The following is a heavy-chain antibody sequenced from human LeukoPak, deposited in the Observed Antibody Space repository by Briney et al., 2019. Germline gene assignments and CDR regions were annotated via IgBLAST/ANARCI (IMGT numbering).Heavy chain of an antibody. D-gene: IGHD2-2*01. CDR2: INPNSGGT. V-gene: IGHV1-2*02. CDR3: ARDWGIVVVPAAADDY. Sequence: ASVKVSCKASGYTFTGYYMHWVRQAPGQGLGWMGWINPNSGGTNYAQKFQGRVTMTRDTSINTAYMELSRLRSDDTAVYYCARDWGIVVVPAAADDYWGQGTLVTVSS. CDR1: GYTFTGYY. J-gene: IGHJ4*02.